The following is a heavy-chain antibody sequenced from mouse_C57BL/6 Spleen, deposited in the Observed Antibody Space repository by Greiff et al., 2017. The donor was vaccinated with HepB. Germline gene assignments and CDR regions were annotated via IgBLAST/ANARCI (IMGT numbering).Heavy chain of an antibody. Sequence: QVQLQQSGPELVKPGASVKISCKASGYSFTSYYIHWVKQRPGQGLEWIGWIYPGSGNTKYNEKFKGKATLTADTSSSTAYMQLSSLTYEDSAVYYCASQRYGLGYWGQGTTLTVAS. D-gene: IGHD1-2*01. V-gene: IGHV1-66*01. CDR2: IYPGSGNT. CDR3: ASQRYGLGY. J-gene: IGHJ2*01. CDR1: GYSFTSYY.